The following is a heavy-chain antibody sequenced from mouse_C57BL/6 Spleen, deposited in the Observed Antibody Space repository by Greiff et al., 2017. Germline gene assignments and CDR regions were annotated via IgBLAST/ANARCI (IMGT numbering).Heavy chain of an antibody. Sequence: VQLQQSGAELAKPGASVKLSCKASGYTFTSYWMHWVKQRPGPGLEWIGYINPSSGYTKYNQKFKDKATLTADKSSRTAYMQLSSLTYEDSAVYYCATLTTVVEEFDYWVQGTTRAVSS. J-gene: IGHJ2*01. CDR3: ATLTTVVEEFDY. D-gene: IGHD1-1*01. V-gene: IGHV1-7*01. CDR1: GYTFTSYW. CDR2: INPSSGYT.